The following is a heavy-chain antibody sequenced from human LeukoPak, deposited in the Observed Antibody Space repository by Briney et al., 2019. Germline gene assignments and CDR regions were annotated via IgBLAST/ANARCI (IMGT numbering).Heavy chain of an antibody. D-gene: IGHD4-17*01. J-gene: IGHJ5*02. CDR2: ISGSGGST. V-gene: IGHV3-23*01. CDR3: AKDPDYGAA. CDR1: GLTFSSYA. Sequence: GGSVRLSCAASGLTFSSYAMRWVRQAPGKGLEWVSAISGSGGSTYYADSAKGRFTISRDNSKNTLYLQMNSLRAEDTAVYYCAKDPDYGAAWGQGTLVTVSS.